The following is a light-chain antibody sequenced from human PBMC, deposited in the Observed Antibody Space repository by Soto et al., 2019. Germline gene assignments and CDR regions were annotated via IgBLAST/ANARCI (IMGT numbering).Light chain of an antibody. CDR3: QSYDSSLSGVV. J-gene: IGLJ2*01. V-gene: IGLV1-40*01. CDR2: GNT. CDR1: SSNIGAGFD. Sequence: QLVLTQPPSVSGAPGQTVTISCTGSSSNIGAGFDAHWYQQLPGSAPKLLIYGNTNRPSGVPDRFSGSKSGTSASLAITGLQADDEADYYCQSYDSSLSGVVFGGGTKLTVL.